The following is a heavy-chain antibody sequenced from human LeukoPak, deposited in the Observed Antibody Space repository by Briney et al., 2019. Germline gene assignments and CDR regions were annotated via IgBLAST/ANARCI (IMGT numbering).Heavy chain of an antibody. J-gene: IGHJ5*02. Sequence: SETLPLTCAVYGGSFSGYYWSWIRQPPGKGLGWIGEINHSGSTNYNPSLKSRVTISVDTSKNQFSLKLSSVTAADTAVYYCARGGRYSGSYFWFDPWGQGTLVTVSS. V-gene: IGHV4-34*01. CDR1: GGSFSGYY. CDR3: ARGGRYSGSYFWFDP. CDR2: INHSGST. D-gene: IGHD1-26*01.